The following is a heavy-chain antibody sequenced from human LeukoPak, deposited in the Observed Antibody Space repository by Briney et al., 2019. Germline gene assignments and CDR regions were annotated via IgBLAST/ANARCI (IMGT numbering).Heavy chain of an antibody. D-gene: IGHD3-3*01. Sequence: SETLSLTCAVYGGSFNGYYWTWIRQPPGKGLEWIGEINHSGGTDYNPSLKSRVTISIDTSKNQFSLRLSSVTAADTAVYYCARLFNSYYDFWSGYYVPGYYFDYWGQGTLVTVSS. CDR3: ARLFNSYYDFWSGYYVPGYYFDY. CDR1: GGSFNGYY. J-gene: IGHJ4*02. CDR2: INHSGGT. V-gene: IGHV4-34*01.